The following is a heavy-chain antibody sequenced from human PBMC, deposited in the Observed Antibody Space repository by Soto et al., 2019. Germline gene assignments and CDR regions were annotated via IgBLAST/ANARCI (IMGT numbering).Heavy chain of an antibody. CDR2: INASNGKT. Sequence: QVQLVQSGVAVKKPGASVKVSCKASGYTFTTYAMHWVRQAPGQRLEWMGWINASNGKTKYSQKFQGRVTITRDTSATTAYMELSSLRSEDTAVYYCARAGDDCSTTNCYMIDYWGQGTLVTVSS. V-gene: IGHV1-3*01. J-gene: IGHJ4*02. D-gene: IGHD2-2*02. CDR3: ARAGDDCSTTNCYMIDY. CDR1: GYTFTTYA.